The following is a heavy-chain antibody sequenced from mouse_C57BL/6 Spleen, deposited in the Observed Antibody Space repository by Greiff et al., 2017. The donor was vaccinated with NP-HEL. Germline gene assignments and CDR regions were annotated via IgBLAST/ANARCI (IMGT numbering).Heavy chain of an antibody. J-gene: IGHJ2*01. CDR1: GYTFTSYD. D-gene: IGHD1-1*01. Sequence: QVQLQQSGPELVKPGASVKLSCKASGYTFTSYDINWVKQRPGQGLEWIGWIYPRGGSTKYTEKFKGTATLTVDTSSSTAYMELHSLRSEDSAVYYCARFGINTVLAVGGWGKGATLSVAS. CDR3: ARFGINTVLAVGG. V-gene: IGHV1-85*01. CDR2: IYPRGGST.